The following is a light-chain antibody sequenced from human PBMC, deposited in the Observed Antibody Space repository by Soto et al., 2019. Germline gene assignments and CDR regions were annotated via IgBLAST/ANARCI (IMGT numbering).Light chain of an antibody. Sequence: SSELTQPPSVSVAPGKSARLTCGGNNIGSKSGHWYQQKPGQAPVLVIYYDSDRPSGIPERFSGSNSGNTATLTISRVEAWDEADYYCQVWDSRGVFGTGTKVTDL. CDR1: NIGSKS. J-gene: IGLJ1*01. CDR2: YDS. CDR3: QVWDSRGV. V-gene: IGLV3-21*04.